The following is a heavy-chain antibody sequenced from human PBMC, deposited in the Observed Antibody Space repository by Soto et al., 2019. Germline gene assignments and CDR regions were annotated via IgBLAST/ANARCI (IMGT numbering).Heavy chain of an antibody. J-gene: IGHJ6*02. V-gene: IGHV1-69*13. CDR2: IIPIFGTA. CDR1: GGTFSSYA. CDR3: ARGLYGYCSGGSCYSLLLSDYYYGMDV. D-gene: IGHD2-15*01. Sequence: SVKVSCKASGGTFSSYAISWVRQAPGQGLEWKGGIIPIFGTANYAQKFQGRVTITADESTSTAYMELSSLRSEDTAVYYCARGLYGYCSGGSCYSLLLSDYYYGMDVWGQGTTVTVSS.